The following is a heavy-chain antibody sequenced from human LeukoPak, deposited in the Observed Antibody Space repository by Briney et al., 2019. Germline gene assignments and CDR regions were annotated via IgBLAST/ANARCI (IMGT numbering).Heavy chain of an antibody. Sequence: GASVTVSCKASGYTFTISGMSWVRQAPGQGREWLGWISGYNGHTNYAQKVQGRVTMTADTSTSTAYMELRSLRSDDTAVYYCARDGEVRGIIITNYGMDVWGQGTTVTVSS. CDR1: GYTFTISG. V-gene: IGHV1-18*01. CDR2: ISGYNGHT. D-gene: IGHD3-10*01. J-gene: IGHJ6*02. CDR3: ARDGEVRGIIITNYGMDV.